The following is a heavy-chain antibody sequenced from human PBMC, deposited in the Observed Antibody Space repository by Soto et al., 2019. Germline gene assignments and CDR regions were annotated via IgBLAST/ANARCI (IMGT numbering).Heavy chain of an antibody. Sequence: ASVEVSCKAXCVSFSSYTISLLRHSPGQGREWMGWISAYNGNTNYAQKLQGRATMTTETSTSTAYMQLRSLRSDDTAVYYCAREDKLTRVVSWFDTWGQGTLVTVSS. D-gene: IGHD3-3*01. J-gene: IGHJ5*02. CDR2: ISAYNGNT. V-gene: IGHV1-18*01. CDR1: CVSFSSYT. CDR3: AREDKLTRVVSWFDT.